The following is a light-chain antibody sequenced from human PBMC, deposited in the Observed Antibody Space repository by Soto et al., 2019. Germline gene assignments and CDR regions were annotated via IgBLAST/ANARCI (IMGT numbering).Light chain of an antibody. Sequence: EIVLTQSPGTLSLSPGERATLSCRASQSVSSSYLAWYQQKPGQAPRLLIYGASSRATGIPDRFSGSGSGTDFTLTISRLEPEDLAVYYCQQYGSSITFGPGTKVDIK. CDR3: QQYGSSIT. J-gene: IGKJ3*01. CDR2: GAS. CDR1: QSVSSSY. V-gene: IGKV3-20*01.